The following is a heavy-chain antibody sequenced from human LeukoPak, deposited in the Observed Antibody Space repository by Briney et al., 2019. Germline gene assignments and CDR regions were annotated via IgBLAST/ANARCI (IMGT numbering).Heavy chain of an antibody. J-gene: IGHJ2*01. CDR3: ARAIRAYWYFDL. V-gene: IGHV4-4*07. CDR2: IYNSGST. Sequence: SETLSPTCTVSGGSISSHYWSWIRQPAGKGLEWIGRIYNSGSTDYNPSLKSRVTMSADPSKNQFSLKLSSVTAADTAVYYCARAIRAYWYFDLWGRGTLVTVSS. D-gene: IGHD2-2*02. CDR1: GGSISSHY.